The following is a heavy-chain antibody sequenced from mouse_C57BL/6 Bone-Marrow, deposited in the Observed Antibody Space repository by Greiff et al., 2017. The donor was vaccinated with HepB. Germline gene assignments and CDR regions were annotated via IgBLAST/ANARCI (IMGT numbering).Heavy chain of an antibody. CDR2: IRSKSSNYAT. V-gene: IGHV10-3*01. J-gene: IGHJ1*03. CDR1: GFTFNTYA. Sequence: EVQGVESGGGLVKPGGSLKLSCAASGFTFNTYAMHWVRQAPGKGLEWVARIRSKSSNYATYYADSVKDRFTISRDDSQSMLYLQMNNLKTEDTAMYYCVRDETARGYDWGYFDVWGTGTTVTVSS. CDR3: VRDETARGYDWGYFDV. D-gene: IGHD2-2*01.